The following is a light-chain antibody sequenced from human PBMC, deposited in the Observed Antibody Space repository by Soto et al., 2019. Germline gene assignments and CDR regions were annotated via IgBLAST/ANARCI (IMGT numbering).Light chain of an antibody. V-gene: IGKV1-39*01. Sequence: DIQMTQSPSSLSASVGDRVTITCRARQGIAKFLNWYQQKPGKAPKLLIYGTSSLRSGVPSRFSGSGFGTDFTLTISSLQPEDSATYYCQQNYSPPPVTFGQGTRLEIK. J-gene: IGKJ5*01. CDR3: QQNYSPPPVT. CDR1: QGIAKF. CDR2: GTS.